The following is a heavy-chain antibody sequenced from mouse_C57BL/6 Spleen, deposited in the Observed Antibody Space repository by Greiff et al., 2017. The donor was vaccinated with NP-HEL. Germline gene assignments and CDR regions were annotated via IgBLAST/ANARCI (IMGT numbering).Heavy chain of an antibody. V-gene: IGHV1-52*01. CDR2: IDPSDSET. CDR3: ARGDYGSSGAMDY. J-gene: IGHJ4*01. Sequence: VQLQQPGAELVRPGSSVKLSCKASGYTFTSYWMHWVKQRPIQGLEWIGNIDPSDSETNYNQKFKDKATLTVDKSSSTAYMQLSSLTSEDAAVDYCARGDYGSSGAMDYWGQGTSVTVSS. D-gene: IGHD1-1*01. CDR1: GYTFTSYW.